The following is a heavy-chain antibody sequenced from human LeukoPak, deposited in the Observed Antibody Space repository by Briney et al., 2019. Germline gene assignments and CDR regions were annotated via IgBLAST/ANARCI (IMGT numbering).Heavy chain of an antibody. CDR1: GFTFSSYA. J-gene: IGHJ4*02. Sequence: GGSLRLSCAASGFTFSSYAMSWVRQAPGKGLEWVSAISGSGGSTYYADTVKGRFTISRDNSKNTLYLQMNSLRAEDTAVYYCAKDLEGYCRSTSCQNWDDWGQVTLVTVAS. CDR3: AKDLEGYCRSTSCQNWDD. CDR2: ISGSGGST. D-gene: IGHD2-2*01. V-gene: IGHV3-23*01.